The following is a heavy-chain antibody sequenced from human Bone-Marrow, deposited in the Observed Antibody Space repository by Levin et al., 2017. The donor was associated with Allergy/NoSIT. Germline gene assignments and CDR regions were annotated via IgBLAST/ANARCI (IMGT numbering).Heavy chain of an antibody. J-gene: IGHJ5*02. V-gene: IGHV1-18*01. CDR2: ISAYNGAT. D-gene: IGHD6-13*01. CDR1: GYTFINHD. Sequence: GESLKISCKTSGYTFINHDISWVRQAPGQGLEWMGRISAYNGATDYAQKFQGRVTMTTDTPTSTAYLEVRSLRSEDTAVYYCARVVAAAGNWFDPWGQGTLVTVSS. CDR3: ARVVAAAGNWFDP.